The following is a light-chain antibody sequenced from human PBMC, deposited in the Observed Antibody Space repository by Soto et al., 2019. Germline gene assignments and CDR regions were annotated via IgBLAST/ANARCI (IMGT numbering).Light chain of an antibody. CDR1: QSVSSN. Sequence: EIVMTQSPATLSVSPGERATLSCRASQSVSSNLAWYQHKPGQAPRLLIYGASTRATGIPARFSGSGSGTEFTLTVSSLQSEDFAVYYCQQYNDWPPLNFGQGTKVESK. CDR2: GAS. V-gene: IGKV3-15*01. CDR3: QQYNDWPPLN. J-gene: IGKJ1*01.